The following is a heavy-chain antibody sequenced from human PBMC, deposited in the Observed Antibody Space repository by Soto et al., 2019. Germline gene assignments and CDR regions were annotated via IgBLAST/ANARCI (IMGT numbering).Heavy chain of an antibody. J-gene: IGHJ4*02. D-gene: IGHD2-15*01. Sequence: QVQLVQSGAEVKKPGASVKVSCKASGYTFTSYGISWVRQAPGQGLEWMGWISAYNGNTNYAQKLQGRVTMTTDTSTSTAYMELRSLRSDDTAVYYRARVKDHCSGGSCYRLTWSAEDYWGQGTLVTVSS. CDR1: GYTFTSYG. V-gene: IGHV1-18*01. CDR3: ARVKDHCSGGSCYRLTWSAEDY. CDR2: ISAYNGNT.